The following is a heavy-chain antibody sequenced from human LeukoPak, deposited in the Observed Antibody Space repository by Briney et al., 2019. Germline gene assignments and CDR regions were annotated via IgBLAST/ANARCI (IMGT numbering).Heavy chain of an antibody. J-gene: IGHJ5*02. CDR1: GGSISSYY. CDR2: IYYSGST. Sequence: SETLSLTCTVSGGSISSYYWGWIRQPPGKGLEWIGSIYYSGSTYYNPSLKSRVTISVDTSKNQFSLKLSSVTAADTAVYYCARHRLFLFGHSNWFDPWGQGTLVTVSS. D-gene: IGHD3-10*01. CDR3: ARHRLFLFGHSNWFDP. V-gene: IGHV4-39*01.